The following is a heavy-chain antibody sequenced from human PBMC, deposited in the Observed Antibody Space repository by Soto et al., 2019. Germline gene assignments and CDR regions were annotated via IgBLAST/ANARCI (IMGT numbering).Heavy chain of an antibody. J-gene: IGHJ4*02. CDR3: ACGGNSEYDY. CDR2: INPSGGST. V-gene: IGHV1-46*03. D-gene: IGHD2-21*02. Sequence: ASVKVCCKASGYTFTSYYMHWVRQAPGQGLEWMGIINPSGGSTSYAQKFQGRVTMTRDTSTSTAYMELSSLRSEDTAVYYCACGGNSEYDYWGQGTLVTVSS. CDR1: GYTFTSYY.